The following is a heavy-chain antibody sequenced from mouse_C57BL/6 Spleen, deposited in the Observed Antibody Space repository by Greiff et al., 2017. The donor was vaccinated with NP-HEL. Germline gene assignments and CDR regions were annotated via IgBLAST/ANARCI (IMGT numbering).Heavy chain of an antibody. D-gene: IGHD2-3*01. V-gene: IGHV5-17*01. CDR3: AVSDGYYSYYAMDY. J-gene: IGHJ4*01. CDR1: GFTFSDYG. Sequence: EVMLVESGGGLVKPGGSLKLSCAASGFTFSDYGMHWVRQAPEKGLEWVAYISSGSSTIYYADTVKGRFTISRDNAKNTLFLQMTSLRSEDTAMYYCAVSDGYYSYYAMDYWGQGTSVTVSS. CDR2: ISSGSSTI.